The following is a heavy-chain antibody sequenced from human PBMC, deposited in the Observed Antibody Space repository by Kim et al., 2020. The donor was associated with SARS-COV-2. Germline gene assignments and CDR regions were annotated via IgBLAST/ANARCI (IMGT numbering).Heavy chain of an antibody. J-gene: IGHJ4*02. CDR2: ISSTGSTI. Sequence: GGSLRLSCAASGFTFSSYEMNWVRQAPGKGLEWISYISSTGSTIYYADSVKGRFTISRDNAKNSLYLQMNSLRAEDTAVYYCAREAVLTGYPFDYWGQGTLVTVSS. CDR1: GFTFSSYE. V-gene: IGHV3-48*03. D-gene: IGHD3-9*01. CDR3: AREAVLTGYPFDY.